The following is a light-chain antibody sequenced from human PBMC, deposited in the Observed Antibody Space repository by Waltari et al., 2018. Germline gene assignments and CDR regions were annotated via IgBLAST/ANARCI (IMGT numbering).Light chain of an antibody. V-gene: IGLV1-44*01. J-gene: IGLJ3*02. CDR1: SSNIGSKT. Sequence: QSVLAQPPSASGTPGQRVTISCSGSSSNIGSKTVNWYQQLPGTAPKLLIYSVNQRPAGVPDRFSGSKSGTSASLAIGGLQSKDEADYYCAAWDDNLNGVVFGGGTKLTVL. CDR2: SVN. CDR3: AAWDDNLNGVV.